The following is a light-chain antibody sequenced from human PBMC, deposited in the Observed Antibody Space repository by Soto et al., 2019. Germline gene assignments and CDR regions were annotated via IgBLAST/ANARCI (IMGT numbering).Light chain of an antibody. CDR3: CSYTGHYIYG. CDR1: SSNFVGDKY. CDR2: DVN. J-gene: IGLJ1*01. Sequence: QSARTQPRSVSGSPGQSDAISCTGTSSNFVGDKYVAWSQKHPGKAPRLVIFDVNKRPSGVPDRFSGSKSGNTASLPTSGLHAEDVADYYCCSYTGHYIYGFGTGSKVTVL. V-gene: IGLV2-11*01.